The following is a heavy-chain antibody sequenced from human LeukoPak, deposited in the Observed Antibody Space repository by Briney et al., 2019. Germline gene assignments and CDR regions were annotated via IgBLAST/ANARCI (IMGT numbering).Heavy chain of an antibody. CDR3: ARVSSLNYYDSSGSDY. CDR1: GGTFSSYA. V-gene: IGHV1-69*06. Sequence: SVKVSCKASGGTFSSYAISWVRQAPGQGLEWMGGIIPIFGTANYAQKFQGRVTITADKSTSTAYMELSSLRSEDTAVYYCARVSSLNYYDSSGSDYWGQGTLVTVSS. CDR2: IIPIFGTA. D-gene: IGHD3-22*01. J-gene: IGHJ4*02.